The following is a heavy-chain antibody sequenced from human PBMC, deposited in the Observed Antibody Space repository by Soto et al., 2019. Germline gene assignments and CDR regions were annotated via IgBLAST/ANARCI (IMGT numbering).Heavy chain of an antibody. Sequence: VGSLRLSCAASGSTFSSYSMNWVRQAPGKGLEWVSSISGSSSYIYYADSVKGRFTISRDNAKNSLYLQMNSLRAEDTAVYYCARVAYYDSSGYYPPDAFDIWGQGTMVTVSS. J-gene: IGHJ3*02. CDR3: ARVAYYDSSGYYPPDAFDI. CDR2: ISGSSSYI. CDR1: GSTFSSYS. D-gene: IGHD3-22*01. V-gene: IGHV3-21*01.